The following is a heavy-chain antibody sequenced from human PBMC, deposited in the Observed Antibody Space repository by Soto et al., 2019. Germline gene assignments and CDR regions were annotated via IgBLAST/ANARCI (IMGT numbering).Heavy chain of an antibody. CDR1: GFTFSSYA. CDR2: ISGSGGST. CDR3: AQYSSSSRTLRYYYYYMDV. Sequence: GSLRLSCAASGFTFSSYAMSWVRQAPGKGLEWVSAISGSGGSTYYADSVKGRFTISRDNSKNTLYLQMNSLRAEDTAVYYCAQYSSSSRTLRYYYYYMDVWGKGTTVTVSS. J-gene: IGHJ6*03. V-gene: IGHV3-23*01. D-gene: IGHD6-6*01.